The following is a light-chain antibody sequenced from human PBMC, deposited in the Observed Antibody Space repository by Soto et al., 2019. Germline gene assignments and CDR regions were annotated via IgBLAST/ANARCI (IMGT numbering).Light chain of an antibody. Sequence: DMLVTQSPSSLSASVGDRVTITCRASQSVTTYLNWYQHKPGKAPQLLIYGASRLQSGVPSRFSASGSATDFALTITSLQPEDFAPYYCHQSYSNPPTFGQRTRPAIK. CDR3: HQSYSNPPT. CDR2: GAS. J-gene: IGKJ5*01. V-gene: IGKV1-39*01. CDR1: QSVTTY.